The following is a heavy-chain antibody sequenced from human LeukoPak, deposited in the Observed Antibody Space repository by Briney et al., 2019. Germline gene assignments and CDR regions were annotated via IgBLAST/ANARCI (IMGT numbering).Heavy chain of an antibody. CDR2: IFTDGSTT. J-gene: IGHJ4*01. CDR1: NFDFFSYG. Sequence: GGSLTLSCVASNFDFFSYGMQWVRQAPGKGLVWVSRIFTDGSTTSYADSVKGRFTISRDNAKNTLYLEMKSLRVEDTAVYYCARELPREVTLDYWGQGTIVTVSP. V-gene: IGHV3-74*01. CDR3: ARELPREVTLDY. D-gene: IGHD2-21*02.